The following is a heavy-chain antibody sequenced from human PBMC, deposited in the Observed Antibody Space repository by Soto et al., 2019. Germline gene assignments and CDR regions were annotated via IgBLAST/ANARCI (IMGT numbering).Heavy chain of an antibody. CDR3: ARAPYYYGSGSYYPEADDY. V-gene: IGHV3-11*01. D-gene: IGHD3-10*01. J-gene: IGHJ4*02. CDR1: GFPFSDYY. CDR2: ISSSGSTI. Sequence: GGSLRLSCAASGFPFSDYYMSWIRQAPGKGLEWVSYISSSGSTIYYADSVKGRFTISRDNAKNSLYLQMNSLRAEDTAVYYCARAPYYYGSGSYYPEADDYWGQGTLVTVSS.